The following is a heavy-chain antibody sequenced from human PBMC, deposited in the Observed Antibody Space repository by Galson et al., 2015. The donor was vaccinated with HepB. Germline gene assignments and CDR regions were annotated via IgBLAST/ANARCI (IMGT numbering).Heavy chain of an antibody. CDR1: GFTFSSYS. CDR2: ISSSSSYI. J-gene: IGHJ6*02. V-gene: IGHV3-21*01. Sequence: SLRLSCAASGFTFSSYSMNWVRRAPGKGLEWVSSISSSSSYIYYADSVKGRFTISRDNAKNSLYLQMNSLRAEDTAVYYCARDNAYCGGDCYTYYYYGIDVWGQGTTVTVSS. D-gene: IGHD2-21*02. CDR3: ARDNAYCGGDCYTYYYYGIDV.